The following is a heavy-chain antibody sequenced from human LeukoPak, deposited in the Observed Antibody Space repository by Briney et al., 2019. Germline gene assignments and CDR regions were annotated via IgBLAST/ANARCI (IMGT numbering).Heavy chain of an antibody. Sequence: GGSLRLSCAASGFTFSNAWMSWVRQAPGKGLEGVGRIKSKTDGSTTDYAAPVKGRFTISREDSKNTLYLQMNSLKTEDTAVYYCTTMVYGGITMVRGVHDWGQGTLVTVSS. J-gene: IGHJ4*02. V-gene: IGHV3-15*01. CDR2: IKSKTDGSTT. D-gene: IGHD3-10*01. CDR3: TTMVYGGITMVRGVHD. CDR1: GFTFSNAW.